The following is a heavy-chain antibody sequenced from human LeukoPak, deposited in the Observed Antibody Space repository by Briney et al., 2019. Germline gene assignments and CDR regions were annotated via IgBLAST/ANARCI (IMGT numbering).Heavy chain of an antibody. J-gene: IGHJ6*03. Sequence: GGSLRLSCAASGFTFSSYNMNWVRQAPGKGLEWVSSISSSSSYIYYADSVKGRFTISRDNAKNSLYLQMNSLRAEDTAVYYCARDGYSSSSGYYYYYMDVWGKGTTVTVSS. CDR3: ARDGYSSSSGYYYYYMDV. CDR1: GFTFSSYN. D-gene: IGHD6-6*01. V-gene: IGHV3-21*01. CDR2: ISSSSSYI.